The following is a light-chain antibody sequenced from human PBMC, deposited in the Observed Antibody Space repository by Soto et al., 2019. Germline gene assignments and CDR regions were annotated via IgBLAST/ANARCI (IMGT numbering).Light chain of an antibody. CDR1: QGISSY. CDR3: QQYYSYPRT. J-gene: IGKJ1*01. V-gene: IGKV1-8*01. Sequence: AIRMTQSPSSLSASTGDRVTITCRASQGISSYLAWYQQKPGKAPKLLIYAAYNLQSRVPSRFSGSGSGTDFTLTIRCLQSEDFETYYCQQYYSYPRTFGQGTKLEIK. CDR2: AAY.